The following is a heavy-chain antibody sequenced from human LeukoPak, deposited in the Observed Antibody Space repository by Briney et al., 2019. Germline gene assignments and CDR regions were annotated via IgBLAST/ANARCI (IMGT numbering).Heavy chain of an antibody. Sequence: PGGSLRLSCAASGFTFSGYWIHWVRQAPGKGLVWVSRINSDGSSTSYADSVKGRFTISRDNAKNTLYLQMNSLRAEDTAVYYCARPSGSYYYDAFDIWGQGTMVTVSS. CDR2: INSDGSST. CDR3: ARPSGSYYYDAFDI. J-gene: IGHJ3*02. V-gene: IGHV3-74*01. D-gene: IGHD3-10*01. CDR1: GFTFSGYW.